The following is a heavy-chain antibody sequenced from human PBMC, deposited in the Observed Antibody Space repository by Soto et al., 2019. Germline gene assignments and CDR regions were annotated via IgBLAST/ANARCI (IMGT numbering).Heavy chain of an antibody. CDR2: ISYDGSNK. D-gene: IGHD1-26*01. V-gene: IGHV3-30*18. Sequence: GGSLRLSCAASGFTFSSYGMHWVRQAPGKGLEWVAVISYDGSNKYYADSVKGRFTISRDNSKNTLYLQMNSLRAEDTAVYYCAKDMWELVDYYYYGMDVWGQGTTVTVSS. J-gene: IGHJ6*02. CDR3: AKDMWELVDYYYYGMDV. CDR1: GFTFSSYG.